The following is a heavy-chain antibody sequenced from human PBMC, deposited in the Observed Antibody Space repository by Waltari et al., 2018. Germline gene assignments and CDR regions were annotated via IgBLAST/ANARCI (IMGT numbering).Heavy chain of an antibody. CDR1: GYTFTGYY. V-gene: IGHV1-2*02. D-gene: IGHD3-3*01. Sequence: QVQLVQSGAEVKKPGASVKVSCKASGYTFTGYYMHWVRQAPGQGLEWMGWINPNSGGTNYAQKFQGRVTMTRDTSISTAYMELSRLRSDDTAVYYCARVPSKDFWSGYSTFFDYWGQGTLVTVSS. CDR2: INPNSGGT. CDR3: ARVPSKDFWSGYSTFFDY. J-gene: IGHJ4*02.